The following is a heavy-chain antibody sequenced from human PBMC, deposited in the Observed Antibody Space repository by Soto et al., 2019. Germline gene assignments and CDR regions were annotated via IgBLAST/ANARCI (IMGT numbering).Heavy chain of an antibody. D-gene: IGHD3-10*01. CDR1: GFTFNNYA. Sequence: GGSLRLSCAASGFTFNNYAMSWVRQAPGKGLEWVSVISDSDGSTYYANSVKGRFTISRDNSKNTVYLQMNSLRGEDTAVYYCAKDRYGSGSYYFDYWGQGTLVTVSS. CDR3: AKDRYGSGSYYFDY. J-gene: IGHJ4*02. CDR2: ISDSDGST. V-gene: IGHV3-23*01.